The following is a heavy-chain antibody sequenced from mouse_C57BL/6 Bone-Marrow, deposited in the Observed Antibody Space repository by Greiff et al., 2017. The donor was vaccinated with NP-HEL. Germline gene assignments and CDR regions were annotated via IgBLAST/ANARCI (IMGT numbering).Heavy chain of an antibody. CDR2: ISDGGSYT. CDR1: GFTFSSYA. Sequence: EVKLMESGGGLVKPGGSLKLSCAASGFTFSSYAMSWVRQTPEKRLEWVATISDGGSYTYCPDNVKGRFTISRDNAKNNLYLQMSHLKSEDTAMYYCARDQKGLPYYWGQGTTLTVSS. D-gene: IGHD6-1*01. V-gene: IGHV5-4*01. J-gene: IGHJ2*01. CDR3: ARDQKGLPYY.